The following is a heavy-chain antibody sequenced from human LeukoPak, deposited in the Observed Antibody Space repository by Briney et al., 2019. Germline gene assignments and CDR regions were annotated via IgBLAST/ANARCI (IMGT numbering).Heavy chain of an antibody. V-gene: IGHV3-48*01. J-gene: IGHJ3*02. CDR3: ARERWLQSPYAFDI. CDR1: GFTISSYS. D-gene: IGHD5-24*01. Sequence: PGGSLRLSCAASGFTISSYSMNWVRQAPGKGLEWVSYISRSSDNIYYADSVKGRFTISRDNAKNSLYLQMNSLRAEDTAVYYCARERWLQSPYAFDIWGQGTMVTVSS. CDR2: ISRSSDNI.